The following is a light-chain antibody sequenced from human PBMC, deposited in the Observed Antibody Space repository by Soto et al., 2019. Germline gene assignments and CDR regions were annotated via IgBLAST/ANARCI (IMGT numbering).Light chain of an antibody. J-gene: IGLJ2*01. V-gene: IGLV2-14*01. CDR2: EVS. Sequence: QSALTQPASVSGSPGQSITISCTGTSSDVGAYNYVSWYQQHPGKAPKLMIFEVSDRPSGVSNRFSGSKSGNTASLTISALQAEDEADYYYSSYTSSNTLVFGGGTKLTVL. CDR3: SSYTSSNTLV. CDR1: SSDVGAYNY.